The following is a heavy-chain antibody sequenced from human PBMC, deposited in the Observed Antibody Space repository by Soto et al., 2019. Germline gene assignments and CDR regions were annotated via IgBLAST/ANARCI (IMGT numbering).Heavy chain of an antibody. CDR2: IYYSGGT. V-gene: IGHV4-39*01. J-gene: IGHJ5*02. CDR1: GGSISSSSYY. Sequence: QLQLQESGPGLGKPSETLSLTCTASGGSISSSSYYWAWIRQPPGKGLEWSGGIYYSGGTYYNPSLKSRVTISVDTSKTQFSLKLSSVTAADTAVYYCASHQSHSSSYVDPWGEGTLVTVSS. D-gene: IGHD6-13*01. CDR3: ASHQSHSSSYVDP.